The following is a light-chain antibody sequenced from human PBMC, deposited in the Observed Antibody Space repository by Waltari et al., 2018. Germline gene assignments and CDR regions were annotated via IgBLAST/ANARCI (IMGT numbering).Light chain of an antibody. V-gene: IGKV3-20*01. J-gene: IGKJ3*01. Sequence: EIVLTQSPGTLSLSPGERATLSCRARQSVRSSYLAWYQQKPGQAPRLLIDGASSRATGIPDRFSGSGSGTDFTLTISRLEPEDFALYYCQQYGSSPPTFGPGTKVDIK. CDR2: GAS. CDR1: QSVRSSY. CDR3: QQYGSSPPT.